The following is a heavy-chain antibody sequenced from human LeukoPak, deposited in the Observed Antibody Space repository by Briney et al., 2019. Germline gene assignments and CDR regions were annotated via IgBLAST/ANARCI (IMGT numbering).Heavy chain of an antibody. Sequence: GGSLRLSCAASGFTFRSYGVNWVRQAPGKGLEWVSSISTSSTYIYYADSVKGRFIISRDNAKNSLYLQMNSLRAEDTAVYYCARVEPEVDAFDIWGQGTMVTVSS. CDR1: GFTFRSYG. CDR3: ARVEPEVDAFDI. V-gene: IGHV3-21*01. CDR2: ISTSSTYI. J-gene: IGHJ3*02.